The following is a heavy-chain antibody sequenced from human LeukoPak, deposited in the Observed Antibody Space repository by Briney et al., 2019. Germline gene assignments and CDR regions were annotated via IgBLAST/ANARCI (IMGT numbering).Heavy chain of an antibody. J-gene: IGHJ3*02. V-gene: IGHV3-48*04. CDR3: ARDGGSGYSSSWPFGAFDI. D-gene: IGHD6-13*01. CDR1: GFTFSSCS. Sequence: GGSLRLSCAASGFTFSSCSMNWVRQAPGKGLEWVSYISSSSSTIYYADSVKGRFTISRDNAKNSLYLQMNSLRAEDTAVYYCARDGGSGYSSSWPFGAFDIWGQGTMVTVSS. CDR2: ISSSSSTI.